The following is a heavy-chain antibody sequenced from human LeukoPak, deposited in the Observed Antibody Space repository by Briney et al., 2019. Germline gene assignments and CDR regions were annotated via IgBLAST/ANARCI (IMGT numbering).Heavy chain of an antibody. J-gene: IGHJ4*02. CDR3: AKEFGSGSYTLYYFDY. CDR1: GFTFSNYN. V-gene: IGHV3-7*03. D-gene: IGHD3-10*01. CDR2: IKEDGSDK. Sequence: PGGSLRLSCAASGFTFSNYNMNWVRQAPGKGPEWVANIKEDGSDKHYVDSVKGRFIISRNNAEDSLSLQMNSLRAEDTAVYYCAKEFGSGSYTLYYFDYWGQGTLVTVSS.